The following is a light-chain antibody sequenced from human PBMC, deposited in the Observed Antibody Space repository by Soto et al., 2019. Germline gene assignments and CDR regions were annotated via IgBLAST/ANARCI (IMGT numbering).Light chain of an antibody. CDR3: QQYGSSPLT. J-gene: IGKJ4*01. V-gene: IGKV3-20*01. CDR2: GAS. Sequence: EIVLTQSPGTLSWSPGERATLSCRASQSVSNTYLAWYQQKPGQAPRLLIYGASSRATGIPDRFSGSGSGTDFTLTISRLEPEDFAVYYCQQYGSSPLTFGGGTKVEIK. CDR1: QSVSNTY.